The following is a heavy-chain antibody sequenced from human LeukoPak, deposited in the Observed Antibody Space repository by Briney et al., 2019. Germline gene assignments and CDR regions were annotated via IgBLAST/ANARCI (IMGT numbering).Heavy chain of an antibody. V-gene: IGHV3-74*01. CDR3: ARDRGTTVVTRVFYYYYYMDV. D-gene: IGHD4-23*01. CDR1: GFAFSSYW. J-gene: IGHJ6*03. CDR2: INSGGSDS. Sequence: GGSLRLSRAASGFAFSSYWIHWVRPAPGKGLVWVSRINSGGSDSIYADSVEGRFTISRDSAKNSLYLQMNSLRAEDTAVYYCARDRGTTVVTRVFYYYYYMDVWGKGTTVTVSS.